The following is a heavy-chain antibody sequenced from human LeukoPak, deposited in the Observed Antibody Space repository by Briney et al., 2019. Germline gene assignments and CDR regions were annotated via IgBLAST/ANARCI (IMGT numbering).Heavy chain of an antibody. CDR2: IRGSGTDK. V-gene: IGHV3-21*01. J-gene: IGHJ4*02. CDR1: GFTLKGNS. D-gene: IGHD3-10*01. Sequence: PGGSLRLSCAISGFTLKGNSMNWVRQAPGKGLEWVSYIRGSGTDKFYADSVKGRFTISKDDAESSLSLQMNSLRAEDTAIYYCAREGYYGSGSPPSLYFDYWGQGTLVTVSS. CDR3: AREGYYGSGSPPSLYFDY.